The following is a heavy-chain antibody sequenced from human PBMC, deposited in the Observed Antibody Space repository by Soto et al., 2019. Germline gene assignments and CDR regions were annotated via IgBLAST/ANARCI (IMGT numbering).Heavy chain of an antibody. V-gene: IGHV3-48*01. CDR3: ARRHDYADY. Sequence: EVQLVESGGGLVQPGGSLRLSCAASGFTFSSYSMNWVRQAPGKGLEWVPHISSSGTTIKYADSVKGRFTISRDNAKNSLYLQMNSLRAEDTAMYYCARRHDYADYWGQGTLVTVSS. J-gene: IGHJ4*02. CDR2: ISSSGTTI. CDR1: GFTFSSYS.